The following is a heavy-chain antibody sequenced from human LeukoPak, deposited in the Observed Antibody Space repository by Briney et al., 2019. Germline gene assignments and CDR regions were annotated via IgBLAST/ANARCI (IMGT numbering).Heavy chain of an antibody. J-gene: IGHJ4*02. Sequence: TGGSLRLSCTASGFTFGDYAMSWFRQAPGKGLEWVGFIRSKAYGGTTEYAASVKGRFTIPRDDSKSIAYLQMNSLKTEDTAVYYCTRVRGRTYDDLVFDYWGQGTLVTVSS. CDR2: IRSKAYGGTT. CDR3: TRVRGRTYDDLVFDY. D-gene: IGHD3-9*01. V-gene: IGHV3-49*03. CDR1: GFTFGDYA.